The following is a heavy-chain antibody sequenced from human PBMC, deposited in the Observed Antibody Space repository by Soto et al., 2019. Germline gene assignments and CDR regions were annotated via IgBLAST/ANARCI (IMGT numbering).Heavy chain of an antibody. CDR3: AKERGYNYGYDAMDV. Sequence: EVQLLESGGGLVQPGGSLRLSCAASGFTFSSYAMSWVRQAPGKGLEWVSGISGSGGSTYYAVSVKGRFTISRDNSKNTLYLQTNSMRAEDPAVYYCAKERGYNYGYDAMDVWGQGTTVTVSS. J-gene: IGHJ6*02. D-gene: IGHD5-18*01. CDR1: GFTFSSYA. V-gene: IGHV3-23*01. CDR2: ISGSGGST.